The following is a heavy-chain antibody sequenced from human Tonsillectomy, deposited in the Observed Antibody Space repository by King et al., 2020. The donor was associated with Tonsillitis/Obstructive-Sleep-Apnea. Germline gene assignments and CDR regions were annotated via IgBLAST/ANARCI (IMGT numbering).Heavy chain of an antibody. CDR3: AMGAVLTAATQSWFMDV. CDR1: GGSFRGYY. CDR2: INHSGST. Sequence: VQLQQWGAGLLKPSETLSLTCAVYGGSFRGYYWSWIRQPPGKGLEWIGEINHSGSTKYNPSLKSRVTISVDTSKNQFSLTLNSVTAADTAVYYCAMGAVLTAATQSWFMDVWGKGTTVTVSS. V-gene: IGHV4-34*01. D-gene: IGHD2-8*01. J-gene: IGHJ6*03.